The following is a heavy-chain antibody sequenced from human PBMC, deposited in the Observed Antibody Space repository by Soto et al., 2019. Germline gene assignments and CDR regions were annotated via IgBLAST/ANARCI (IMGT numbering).Heavy chain of an antibody. CDR2: ISYDGRNK. Sequence: QVQLVESGGGVVQPGRSLRLSCAASGFTFSNYAMHWVRQAAGKGLEWVAVISYDGRNKYYVDSVKGRFTISRDNSKNTRYLEMNSLRTEDTTVFYCARDRTTIHLVYYYHMDVWGQGTTVTVSS. CDR3: ARDRTTIHLVYYYHMDV. V-gene: IGHV3-30*04. CDR1: GFTFSNYA. J-gene: IGHJ6*02. D-gene: IGHD2-2*01.